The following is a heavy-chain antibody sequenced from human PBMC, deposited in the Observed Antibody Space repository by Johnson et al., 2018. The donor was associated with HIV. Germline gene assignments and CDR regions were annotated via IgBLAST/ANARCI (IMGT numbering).Heavy chain of an antibody. Sequence: QVLLVESGGGVVQPGRSLRLSCAASGFTFHDYGMSWVRQAPGKGLEWVSYISCSGSNIYYADSVKGRFTISRDNAKNSLYLQMNSLRAEYPAVYYCSSGVVTLSFDIWGQGTMVTVSS. CDR3: SSGVVTLSFDI. CDR1: GFTFHDYG. V-gene: IGHV3-11*04. D-gene: IGHD3-3*01. CDR2: ISCSGSNI. J-gene: IGHJ3*02.